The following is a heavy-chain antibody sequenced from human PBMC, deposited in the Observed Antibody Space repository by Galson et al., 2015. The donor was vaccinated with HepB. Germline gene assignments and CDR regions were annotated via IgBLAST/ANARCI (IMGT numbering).Heavy chain of an antibody. CDR2: IFPDDSDT. D-gene: IGHD2-2*01. V-gene: IGHV5-51*01. CDR3: ARHPGGYCDSATCSAQNFDY. Sequence: QSGAEVKKPGESLKISCKGSRYSFINHWIGWVRQMPGKGLEWMGIIFPDDSDTRYSPSFQGQVTISADKSISTAYLQWSSLRASDTAMYYCARHPGGYCDSATCSAQNFDYWGQGTLVTVSS. CDR1: RYSFINHW. J-gene: IGHJ4*02.